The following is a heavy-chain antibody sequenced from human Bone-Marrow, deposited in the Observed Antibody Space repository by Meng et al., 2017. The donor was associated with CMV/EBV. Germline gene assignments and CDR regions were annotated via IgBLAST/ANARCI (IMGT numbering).Heavy chain of an antibody. D-gene: IGHD2/OR15-2a*01. CDR1: GFTFSSYG. V-gene: IGHV3-33*03. Sequence: GGSLRLSCAASGFTFSSYGMHWVRQAPGKGLEWVAVIWYDGSNKYYADSVKGRFTISRDNAKNSLYLQMNSLRAEDTAVYYCADSNRGLYYYGMDVWGQGTTVTVSS. J-gene: IGHJ6*02. CDR3: ADSNRGLYYYGMDV. CDR2: IWYDGSNK.